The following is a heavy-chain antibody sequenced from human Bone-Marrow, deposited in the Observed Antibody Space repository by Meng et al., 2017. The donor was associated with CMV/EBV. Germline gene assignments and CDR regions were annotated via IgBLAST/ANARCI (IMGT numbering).Heavy chain of an antibody. CDR2: MNPNSGNT. J-gene: IGHJ6*02. D-gene: IGHD2/OR15-2a*01. V-gene: IGHV1-8*01. CDR3: ARDDVKIILYVYYYYYGMDV. CDR1: GYTFTSYD. Sequence: ASVKVSCKASGYTFTSYDINWVRQATGQGLEWMGWMNPNSGNTGYAQKFQGRVTMTRNTSISTAYMELSSLRSEDTAVYYCARDDVKIILYVYYYYYGMDVWGQGTTVTVSS.